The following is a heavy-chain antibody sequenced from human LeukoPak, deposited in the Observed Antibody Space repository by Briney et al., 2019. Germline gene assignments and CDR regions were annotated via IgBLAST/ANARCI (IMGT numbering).Heavy chain of an antibody. V-gene: IGHV3-23*01. CDR2: ISGSGNST. J-gene: IGHJ4*02. CDR1: GFTFSSYA. CDR3: VRDRLTGASRLDY. Sequence: GGSLRLSCAASGFTFSSYAMIWVRQAPGKGLEWVSAISGSGNSTYYADSVKGRFTISRDNSKNTLYLQMNSLRAEDTAVYYCVRDRLTGASRLDYWGQGTLLTVSS. D-gene: IGHD7-27*01.